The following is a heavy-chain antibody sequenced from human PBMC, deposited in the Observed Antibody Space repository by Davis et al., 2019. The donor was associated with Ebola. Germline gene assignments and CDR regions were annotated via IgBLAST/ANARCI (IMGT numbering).Heavy chain of an antibody. CDR3: ARVRGSYANDY. D-gene: IGHD1-26*01. V-gene: IGHV3-11*01. J-gene: IGHJ4*02. CDR2: ISSSSGNSI. Sequence: GESLKISCTASGFTFSDYYMSWMRQAPGKGLEWVSYISSSSGNSIYYADPVKGRFTISRDNAKNSLFLQMNSLRAEDTAVYYCARVRGSYANDYWGQGTLVTVSS. CDR1: GFTFSDYY.